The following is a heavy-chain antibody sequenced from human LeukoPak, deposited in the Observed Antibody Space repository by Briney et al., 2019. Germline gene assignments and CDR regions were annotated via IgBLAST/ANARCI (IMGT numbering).Heavy chain of an antibody. J-gene: IGHJ4*02. V-gene: IGHV1-2*06. CDR1: GYTFTGYY. CDR2: IDPNSGGT. Sequence: GASVKVSCKTSGYTFTGYYIHWVRQAPGQGLEWLGRIDPNSGGTSYAHNFQGRVTTTRDTSISTAYMDLSSLRSDDTAVYYCARDSRVSGDYWGQGTLVTVSS. CDR3: ARDSRVSGDY. D-gene: IGHD2-2*01.